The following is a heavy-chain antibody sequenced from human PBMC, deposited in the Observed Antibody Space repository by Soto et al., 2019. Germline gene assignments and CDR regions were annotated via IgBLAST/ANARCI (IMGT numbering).Heavy chain of an antibody. Sequence: QVQLVQSGAEVKKPGSSVKVSCKASAGTFSSYAISWVRQAPGQGLEWMGGIIPIFGTANYAQKFQGRVTITVVEYTSTAYMELSSRRSEDKAVYYCARGRGGYYDSSGYLGAFDIWGEGTMVTVSS. J-gene: IGHJ3*02. V-gene: IGHV1-69*01. CDR3: ARGRGGYYDSSGYLGAFDI. CDR1: AGTFSSYA. D-gene: IGHD3-22*01. CDR2: IIPIFGTA.